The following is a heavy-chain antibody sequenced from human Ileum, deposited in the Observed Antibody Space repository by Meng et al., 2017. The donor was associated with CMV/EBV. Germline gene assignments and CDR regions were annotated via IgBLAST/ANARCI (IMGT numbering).Heavy chain of an antibody. CDR3: VKDINSGFYFTY. Sequence: GESLKISCEASGFTFSNYWMFWVRQAPGKGLEWVANIKPDGTEQHYVGSVRGRFTISRDNAKNSLYLQMNSLRVEDKAVYYCVKDINSGFYFTYWGQGTLVTVSS. J-gene: IGHJ4*02. V-gene: IGHV3-7*01. D-gene: IGHD1-26*01. CDR1: GFTFSNYW. CDR2: IKPDGTEQ.